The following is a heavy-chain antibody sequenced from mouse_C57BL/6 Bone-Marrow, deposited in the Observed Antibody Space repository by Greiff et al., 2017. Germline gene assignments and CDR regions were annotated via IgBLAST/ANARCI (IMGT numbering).Heavy chain of an antibody. J-gene: IGHJ2*01. D-gene: IGHD2-1*01. CDR2: INPGSGGT. CDR1: GYAFTNYL. V-gene: IGHV1-54*01. Sequence: QVQLKESGAELVRPGTSVKVSCKASGYAFTNYLIEWVKQRPGQGLEWIGVINPGSGGTNYNGKFKGKATLTADKSSSTAYMQLSSLTSEDSAVYFCAREGENYGNFDYWGQGTTLTVSS. CDR3: AREGENYGNFDY.